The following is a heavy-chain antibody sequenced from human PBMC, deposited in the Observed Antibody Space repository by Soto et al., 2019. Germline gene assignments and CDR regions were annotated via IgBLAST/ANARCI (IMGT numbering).Heavy chain of an antibody. V-gene: IGHV3-66*01. Sequence: EVQLVESGGGLVQPGGSLTLSCAASGFSVSSNYMSWVRQAPGKGLEWVSIIYGGGTTYYADSVKGRFTISRDISENTLNLRMNMLRVEDTGVYYCARDASVTAPCHHSAMDVWGQGTTVTVSS. CDR1: GFSVSSNY. CDR2: IYGGGTT. D-gene: IGHD2-21*02. J-gene: IGHJ6*02. CDR3: ARDASVTAPCHHSAMDV.